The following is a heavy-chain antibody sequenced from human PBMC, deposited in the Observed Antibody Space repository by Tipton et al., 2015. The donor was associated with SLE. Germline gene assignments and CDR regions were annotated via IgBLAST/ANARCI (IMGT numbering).Heavy chain of an antibody. D-gene: IGHD2-15*01. V-gene: IGHV5-51*03. CDR1: GYSFATYW. Sequence: VQLVQSGAEVKKPGESLKISCKASGYSFATYWIGWVRQMPGKGLEWLGIVYPSDSDTRYSPSFQGQVTISVDKSIGTAYLQWSSLKASDSAIYYCARLGYGCSGGRCFGVDVWGQGTTVSVSS. CDR2: VYPSDSDT. CDR3: ARLGYGCSGGRCFGVDV. J-gene: IGHJ6*02.